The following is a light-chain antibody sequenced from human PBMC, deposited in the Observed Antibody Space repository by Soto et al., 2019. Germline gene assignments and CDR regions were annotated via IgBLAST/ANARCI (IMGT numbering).Light chain of an antibody. J-gene: IGKJ2*01. Sequence: DIQLTQSPSSVSASVGDRVTLTCRASQGISNWLAWYQQKPGKAPKLLISAASTLQGGVPSRFSGSFSGTDFTLTITSPQAEEFSTYFCQQAYSLPVTFGQVTKLAIK. CDR2: AAS. CDR3: QQAYSLPVT. V-gene: IGKV1-12*01. CDR1: QGISNW.